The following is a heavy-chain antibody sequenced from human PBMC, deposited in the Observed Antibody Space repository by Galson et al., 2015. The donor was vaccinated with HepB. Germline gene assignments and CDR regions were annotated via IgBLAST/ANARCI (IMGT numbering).Heavy chain of an antibody. D-gene: IGHD3-22*01. Sequence: SVKVSCKASGGTFSSYTISWVRQAPGQGLEWMGRIIPILGIANYAQKFQGRVTITADKSTSTAYMELSSLRSEDTAVYYCARDLPYYYDSSTSRVFDIWGQGTMVTVSS. V-gene: IGHV1-69*04. CDR3: ARDLPYYYDSSTSRVFDI. CDR1: GGTFSSYT. J-gene: IGHJ3*02. CDR2: IIPILGIA.